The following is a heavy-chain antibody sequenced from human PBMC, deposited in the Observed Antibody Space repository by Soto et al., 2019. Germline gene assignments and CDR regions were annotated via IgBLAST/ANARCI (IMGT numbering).Heavy chain of an antibody. Sequence: ASVKVSCKASGYTFTGYYMHWVRQAPGQGLEWMGWINPNSGGTNYAQKFQGWVTTTRDTSISTAYMELSRLRSDDTAVYYCARGYYDFWSGYYRGWDYYYMDVWG. V-gene: IGHV1-2*04. D-gene: IGHD3-3*01. CDR3: ARGYYDFWSGYYRGWDYYYMDV. J-gene: IGHJ6*03. CDR1: GYTFTGYY. CDR2: INPNSGGT.